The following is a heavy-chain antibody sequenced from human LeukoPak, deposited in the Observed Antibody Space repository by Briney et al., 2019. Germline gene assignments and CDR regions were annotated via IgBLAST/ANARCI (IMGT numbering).Heavy chain of an antibody. D-gene: IGHD1-26*01. CDR1: GFTFSSYS. V-gene: IGHV3-21*01. J-gene: IGHJ4*02. Sequence: PGGSLRLSCAASGFTFSSYSMNWVRQAPGKGLEWVSSISSSSSYIYNADSVKGRFTISRDNAKNSLYLQMNSLRAEDTAVYYCARADVGAKGIVDYWGQGTLVTVSS. CDR3: ARADVGAKGIVDY. CDR2: ISSSSSYI.